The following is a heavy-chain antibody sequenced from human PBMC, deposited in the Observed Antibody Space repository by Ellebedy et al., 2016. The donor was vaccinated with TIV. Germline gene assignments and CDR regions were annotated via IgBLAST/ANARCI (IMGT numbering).Heavy chain of an antibody. Sequence: ASVKVSXXASGYTFTSYYMHWVRQAPGQGLEWMGIINPSGGSTSYAQKFQGRVTITADKSTSTAYMELSSLRSEDTAVYYCASGSPYDVLAAAGLEYFQHWGQGTLVTVSS. CDR3: ASGSPYDVLAAAGLEYFQH. CDR1: GYTFTSYY. J-gene: IGHJ1*01. V-gene: IGHV1-46*01. D-gene: IGHD6-13*01. CDR2: INPSGGST.